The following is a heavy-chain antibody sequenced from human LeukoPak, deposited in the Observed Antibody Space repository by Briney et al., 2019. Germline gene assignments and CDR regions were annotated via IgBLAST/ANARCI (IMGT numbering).Heavy chain of an antibody. J-gene: IGHJ5*02. Sequence: GGTLRLSCAASGFTFSSYAMSWVRQAPGKGLEWVSAISGSGGSTYYADSVKGRFTISRDNSKNTLYLQMNSLRAEDTAVYYCAKDLWDIVVVPAATFDPWGQGTLVTVSS. CDR3: AKDLWDIVVVPAATFDP. CDR1: GFTFSSYA. CDR2: ISGSGGST. V-gene: IGHV3-23*01. D-gene: IGHD2-2*01.